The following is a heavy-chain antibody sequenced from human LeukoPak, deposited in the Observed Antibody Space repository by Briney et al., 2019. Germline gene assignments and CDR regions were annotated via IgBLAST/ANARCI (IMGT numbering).Heavy chain of an antibody. J-gene: IGHJ6*03. V-gene: IGHV1-69*13. Sequence: ASVKVSCKASGGTFSSYAISWVRQAPGQGLEWMGGIIPIFGTANYAQKFQGRVTITADESTSTAYMELSSLRSEDTAVYYCARANPYLPHRRLRYFDWLLSADYYYYYMDVWGKGTTVTISS. CDR2: IIPIFGTA. D-gene: IGHD3-9*01. CDR1: GGTFSSYA. CDR3: ARANPYLPHRRLRYFDWLLSADYYYYYMDV.